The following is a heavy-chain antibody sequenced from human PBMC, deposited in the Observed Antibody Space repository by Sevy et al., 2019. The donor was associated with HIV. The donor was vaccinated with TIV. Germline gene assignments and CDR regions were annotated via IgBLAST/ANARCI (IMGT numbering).Heavy chain of an antibody. CDR2: ISGSGRYT. V-gene: IGHV3-23*01. Sequence: GGSLRLSCAASEFTFSSYAMSWVRQAPGKGLEWVSSISGSGRYTYYADSVEGRFTISRDNSKNTLYVQMNSLRAEDTAVYYWAKGVCSGGTCPRDYYYYGMDVWGQGTTVTVSS. J-gene: IGHJ6*02. D-gene: IGHD2-15*01. CDR3: AKGVCSGGTCPRDYYYYGMDV. CDR1: EFTFSSYA.